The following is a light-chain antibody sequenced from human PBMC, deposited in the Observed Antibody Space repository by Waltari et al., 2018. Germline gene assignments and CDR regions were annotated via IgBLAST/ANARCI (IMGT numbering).Light chain of an antibody. V-gene: IGLV2-23*02. CDR1: SSDVGTYNL. CDR2: EVT. CDR3: CSYAGSSSWV. Sequence: QSALTQPASVSGSPGQSITISCTGTSSDVGTYNLVSWYQQHPGKAPKLMIYEVTKRPSVVSNRFSGSKSGNTASRTISGLQTEDEADYYCCSYAGSSSWVFGGGTKLTVL. J-gene: IGLJ3*02.